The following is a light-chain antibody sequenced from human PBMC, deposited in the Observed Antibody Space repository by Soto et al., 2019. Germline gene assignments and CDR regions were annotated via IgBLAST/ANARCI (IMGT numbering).Light chain of an antibody. J-gene: IGKJ1*01. CDR2: SAS. CDR3: HQDNDGPRT. CDR1: HSISTY. Sequence: ERVLAQSPATLSMCTKDRSTRSCRASHSISTYLAWYQHKPGQAPRLLIYSASVRAAGVPARFSGSGSGTEFTLTISSLQSEDFAVYYCHQDNDGPRTFGQGTK. V-gene: IGKV3-15*01.